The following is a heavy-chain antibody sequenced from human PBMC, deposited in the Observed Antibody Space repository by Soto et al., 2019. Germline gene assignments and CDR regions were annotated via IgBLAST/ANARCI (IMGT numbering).Heavy chain of an antibody. D-gene: IGHD3-16*01. J-gene: IGHJ6*02. CDR1: GFTLSDHY. Sequence: LRLSCTGSGFTLSDHYIDWVRQAPGKGLEWIGYIFSSGTTYYNPSLKSRLTMSLDTSQNQFSLKLNSVTAADTAVYFCARVPSPFDFYYAMDVWGQGTTVTVSS. V-gene: IGHV4-30-4*02. CDR2: IFSSGTT. CDR3: ARVPSPFDFYYAMDV.